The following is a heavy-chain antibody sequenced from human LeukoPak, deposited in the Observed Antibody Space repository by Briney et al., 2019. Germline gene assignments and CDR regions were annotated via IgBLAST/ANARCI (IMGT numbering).Heavy chain of an antibody. J-gene: IGHJ2*01. Sequence: GSLRLSCAASGFTFSSYSMKWVRQAPGEGLGWVSYISSSSSTIYYADSVKGRFTISRDNAKNSLYLQMNSLRDEDTAVYYCARDQSRNWYFDLWGRGTLVTVSS. V-gene: IGHV3-48*02. CDR2: ISSSSSTI. CDR3: ARDQSRNWYFDL. CDR1: GFTFSSYS.